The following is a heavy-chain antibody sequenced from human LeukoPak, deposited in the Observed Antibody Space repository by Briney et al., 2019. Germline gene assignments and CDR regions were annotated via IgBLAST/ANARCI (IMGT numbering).Heavy chain of an antibody. V-gene: IGHV3-21*01. D-gene: IGHD1-1*01. CDR3: ARDQLGAFGI. Sequence: PGGSLGLSCAASGFTFSSYSMNWVRQAPGKGLEWVSSISSSSSYIYYADSVKGRFTISRDNAKNSLYLQMNSLRAEDTAVYYCARDQLGAFGIWGQGTMVTVSS. CDR2: ISSSSSYI. CDR1: GFTFSSYS. J-gene: IGHJ3*02.